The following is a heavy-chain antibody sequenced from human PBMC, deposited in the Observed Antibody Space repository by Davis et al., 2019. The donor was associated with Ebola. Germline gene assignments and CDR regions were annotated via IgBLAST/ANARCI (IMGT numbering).Heavy chain of an antibody. CDR1: GDSASPNRVV. J-gene: IGHJ6*02. CDR3: ARGGWASGMDV. Sequence: SETLSLTCAISGDSASPNRVVRNSIRQSPSTGLDCLARTYYRSKWSNDYAVSMKSRITINPDTSSNQFSLQLNSVIPEDTAVYYCARGGWASGMDVWGQGTTVTVSS. CDR2: TYYRSKWSN. D-gene: IGHD6-19*01. V-gene: IGHV6-1*01.